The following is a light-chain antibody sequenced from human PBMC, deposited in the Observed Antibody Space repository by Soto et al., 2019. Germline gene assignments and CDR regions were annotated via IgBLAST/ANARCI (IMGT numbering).Light chain of an antibody. J-gene: IGKJ4*01. CDR1: QILSGTY. Sequence: DIVLTQSPDTLSLSPGESATLSCRASQILSGTYLAWYQQKLGQSPRLLIYAASTRATGVPDRFSGSGSGTDFTLTISRLEPEDFAVYYCQHYVNSPLTFGGGTQVEIK. CDR2: AAS. CDR3: QHYVNSPLT. V-gene: IGKV3-20*01.